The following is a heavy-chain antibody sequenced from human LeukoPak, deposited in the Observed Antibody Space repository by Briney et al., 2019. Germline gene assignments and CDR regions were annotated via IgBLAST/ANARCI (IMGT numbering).Heavy chain of an antibody. CDR2: IYTSGST. Sequence: PSETLSLTCTVSGGSISSYYWSWIRQPPGKGLEWIGYIYTSGSTNYNPSLKSRVTISVDTSKNQFSLKLSSVTAADTAVYYCALGYCSSTSCYTSLDYWGQGTLVTVSS. CDR1: GGSISSYY. CDR3: ALGYCSSTSCYTSLDY. J-gene: IGHJ4*02. D-gene: IGHD2-2*02. V-gene: IGHV4-4*09.